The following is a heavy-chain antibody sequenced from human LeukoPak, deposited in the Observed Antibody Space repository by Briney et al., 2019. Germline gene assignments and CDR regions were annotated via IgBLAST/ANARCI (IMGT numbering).Heavy chain of an antibody. CDR1: GDSNSFRSVF. CDR3: ARLGYSSGRVLWFDP. V-gene: IGHV4-39*01. Sequence: PSETLSLTCTVSGDSNSFRSVFWSWIRQPPGKGLEWIATVHPSGSTFYSPSLQSRLTISVDASKSQFSLRLNSVTAADTAVYYCARLGYSSGRVLWFDPWGQGTLVTVSS. D-gene: IGHD6-19*01. CDR2: VHPSGST. J-gene: IGHJ5*02.